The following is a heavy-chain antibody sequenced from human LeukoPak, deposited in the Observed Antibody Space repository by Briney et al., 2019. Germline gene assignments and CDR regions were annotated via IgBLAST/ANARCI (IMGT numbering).Heavy chain of an antibody. D-gene: IGHD6-19*01. CDR2: INPNSGGT. J-gene: IGHJ4*02. CDR3: ARYAVAVPGGLGY. V-gene: IGHV1-2*02. Sequence: ASVKVSCKASGYTFTGYYMHWVRQAPGQGLEWMGWINPNSGGTNYAQKLQGRVTMTTDTSTSTAYMELRSLRSDDTAVYYCARYAVAVPGGLGYWGQGTLVTVSS. CDR1: GYTFTGYY.